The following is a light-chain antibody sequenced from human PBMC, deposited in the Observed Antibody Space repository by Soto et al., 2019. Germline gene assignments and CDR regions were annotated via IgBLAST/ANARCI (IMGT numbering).Light chain of an antibody. CDR3: QQSYSTPRVT. CDR2: AAS. V-gene: IGKV1-39*01. J-gene: IGKJ1*01. CDR1: QSISSY. Sequence: DIQMTQSPSSLSASVGDRVTITCRASQSISSYLNWYQQKPGKAPKLLIYAASSLQSGVPTMFSGSGSGTDFTLTISSLQPEEFATYYGQQSYSTPRVTFGQGTKVDIK.